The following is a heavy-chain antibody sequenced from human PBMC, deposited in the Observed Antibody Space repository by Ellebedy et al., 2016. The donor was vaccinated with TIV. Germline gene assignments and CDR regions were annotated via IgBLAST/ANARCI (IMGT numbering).Heavy chain of an antibody. CDR1: GFTFSYYS. J-gene: IGHJ4*02. CDR3: ARDTQQLVNYDYFDA. D-gene: IGHD6-13*01. CDR2: ISYDGNNK. Sequence: LSLTXAASGFTFSYYSMHWVRQAPGKGLEWVAVISYDGNNKYYADSVKGRFTISRDNSKYTLYLQMHSLRPDDTAVYYCARDTQQLVNYDYFDAWGQGTLVTVSS. V-gene: IGHV3-30-3*01.